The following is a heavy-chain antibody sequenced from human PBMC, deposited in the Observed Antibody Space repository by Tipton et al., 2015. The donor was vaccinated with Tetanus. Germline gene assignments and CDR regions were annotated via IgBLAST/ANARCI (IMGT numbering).Heavy chain of an antibody. CDR2: IYSSGSA. Sequence: TLSLTCSVSDGSSRNYYWSWIRQPPGKGLEWIGNIYSSGSANYNPPLRSRVTISVAASKDRFSLKMISVTPADTAVYYCAGSQSWFAFDIWGQVTIVTVSS. CDR1: DGSSRNYY. CDR3: AGSQSWFAFDI. J-gene: IGHJ3*02. D-gene: IGHD3-10*01. V-gene: IGHV4-59*01.